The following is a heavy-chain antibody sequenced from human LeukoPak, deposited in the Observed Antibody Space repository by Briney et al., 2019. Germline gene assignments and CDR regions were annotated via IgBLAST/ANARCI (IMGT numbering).Heavy chain of an antibody. D-gene: IGHD5-12*01. CDR1: GGSISSYY. CDR3: ARDGRMGGYAHFDY. Sequence: MASETLSLTCTVSGGSISSYYWSWIRQPPGKGLEWIGYIYYSGSTNYNPSLKSRVTISVDTSKNQFSLRLSSVTAADTAVYYCARDGRMGGYAHFDYWGQGTLVTVSS. J-gene: IGHJ4*02. V-gene: IGHV4-59*01. CDR2: IYYSGST.